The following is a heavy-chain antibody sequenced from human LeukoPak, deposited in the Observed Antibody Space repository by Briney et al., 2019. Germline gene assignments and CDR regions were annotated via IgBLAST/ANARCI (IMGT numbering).Heavy chain of an antibody. D-gene: IGHD3-10*01. V-gene: IGHV4-39*01. CDR2: IYYSGST. Sequence: KPSETLSLTRTVPGGSIRSSSYYWGWIRQPPGKGPEWIGSIYYSGSTYYNPSLKSRVTISVDTSKNQFSLKLSSVTAADTAVYYCARLGFGEYYFDYWGQGTLVTVSS. CDR1: GGSIRSSSYY. CDR3: ARLGFGEYYFDY. J-gene: IGHJ4*02.